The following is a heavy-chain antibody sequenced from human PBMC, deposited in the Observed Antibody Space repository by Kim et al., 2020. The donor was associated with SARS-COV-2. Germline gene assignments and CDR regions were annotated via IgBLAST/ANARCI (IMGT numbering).Heavy chain of an antibody. D-gene: IGHD4-17*01. CDR2: IYPGDSDT. CDR1: GYSFTSYW. Sequence: GESLKISCKGSGYSFTSYWIGWVRQMPGKGLEWMGIIYPGDSDTRYSPSFQGQVTISADKSISTAYLQWSSLKASDTAMYYCARIRLYGDYSYYYYGMDVWGQGTTVTVSS. J-gene: IGHJ6*02. V-gene: IGHV5-51*01. CDR3: ARIRLYGDYSYYYYGMDV.